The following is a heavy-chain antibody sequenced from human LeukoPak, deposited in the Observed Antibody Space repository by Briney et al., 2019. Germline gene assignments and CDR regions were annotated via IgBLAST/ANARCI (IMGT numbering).Heavy chain of an antibody. J-gene: IGHJ3*02. CDR1: GYTFTGYY. Sequence: ASVKVSCKASGYTFTGYYVHWVRQAPGQGLEWMGWMNPKSGGTNYAQKFEARVTMNRDTSISTAYMELSSLRSEDTAVYYCAREGYGGTSDAFDIWGQGTMVTVSS. CDR2: MNPKSGGT. D-gene: IGHD4-23*01. V-gene: IGHV1-2*02. CDR3: AREGYGGTSDAFDI.